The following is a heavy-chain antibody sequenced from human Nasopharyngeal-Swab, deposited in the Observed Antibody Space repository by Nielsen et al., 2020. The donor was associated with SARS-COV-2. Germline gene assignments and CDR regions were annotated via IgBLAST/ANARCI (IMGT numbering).Heavy chain of an antibody. Sequence: GESLKISCAASGFTFSSYGMHWVRQAPGKGLEWVAVISYDGSNKYYADSVKGRFTISRDNSKNTLYLQMNSLRAEDTAVYYCARYSSSSYANWFDPWGQGTLATVSS. J-gene: IGHJ5*02. CDR2: ISYDGSNK. V-gene: IGHV3-30*03. D-gene: IGHD6-6*01. CDR1: GFTFSSYG. CDR3: ARYSSSSYANWFDP.